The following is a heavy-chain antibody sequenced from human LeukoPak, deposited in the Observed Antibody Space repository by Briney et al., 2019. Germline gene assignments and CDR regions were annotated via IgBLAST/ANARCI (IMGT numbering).Heavy chain of an antibody. D-gene: IGHD1-14*01. CDR3: ATETNGRHYDY. V-gene: IGHV3-21*06. Sequence: GGSLRLSCTASGLTFPTSGFNWVRQAPGKGLEWVASIGPTGSDRYHADSIKGRFTISRDNANNFLYLQMNSLRAEDTAVYYCATETNGRHYDYWGQGTLLTVSS. CDR2: IGPTGSDR. J-gene: IGHJ4*02. CDR1: GLTFPTSG.